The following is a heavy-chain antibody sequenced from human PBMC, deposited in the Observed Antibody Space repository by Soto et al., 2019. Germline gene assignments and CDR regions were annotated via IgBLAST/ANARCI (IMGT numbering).Heavy chain of an antibody. Sequence: LSLTCTVTGGSISSYYWSWIRQPPGKGLEWIGYIYYSGSTNYNPSLKSRVTISVDTSKNQFSLKLSSVTAADTAVYYCARGPPVGQYYYYYMDVWGKGTTVTVSS. CDR3: ARGPPVGQYYYYYMDV. D-gene: IGHD1-26*01. CDR1: GGSISSYY. J-gene: IGHJ6*03. V-gene: IGHV4-59*01. CDR2: IYYSGST.